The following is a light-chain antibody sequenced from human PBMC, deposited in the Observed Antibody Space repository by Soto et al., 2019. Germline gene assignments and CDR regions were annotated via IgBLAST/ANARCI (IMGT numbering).Light chain of an antibody. CDR2: EVS. CDR1: RSDVGAYNY. V-gene: IGLV2-8*01. Sequence: QSVLTQPPSASGSPGQSVTISCTGTRSDVGAYNYVSWYQQHPGKAPKLMIYEVSKRPSGVPDRFSGSKSGNTASLTVSGLQAEDEADYYCSSYAGSKGGVLGTGTKVTVL. J-gene: IGLJ1*01. CDR3: SSYAGSKGGV.